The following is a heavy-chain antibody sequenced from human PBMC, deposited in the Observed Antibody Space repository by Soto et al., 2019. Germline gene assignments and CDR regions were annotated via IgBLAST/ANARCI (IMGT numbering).Heavy chain of an antibody. CDR3: VRDGTKTLRDWFDP. CDR2: IYATGTT. J-gene: IGHJ5*02. CDR1: GASISGFY. D-gene: IGHD1-1*01. V-gene: IGHV4-4*07. Sequence: SETLSLTCTVSGASISGFYWSWIRKSAGKGLEWIGRIYATGTTDYNPSLKSRVMMSVDTSKKKFSLKLRSVTAADTAVYYCVRDGTKTLRDWFDPWGQGISVTVSS.